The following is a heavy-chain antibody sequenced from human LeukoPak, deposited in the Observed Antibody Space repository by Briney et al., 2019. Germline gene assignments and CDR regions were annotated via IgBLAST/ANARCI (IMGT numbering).Heavy chain of an antibody. CDR2: INPISGGT. J-gene: IGHJ4*02. CDR1: GYTFTGYY. CDR3: ARVRFGDYSDY. D-gene: IGHD3-10*01. V-gene: IGHV1-2*02. Sequence: ASVPVSRQASGYTFTGYYMHWVRQPPGKGLAWMGWINPISGGTNYAHKFQGRVTMATDTSISAAYMERSRLRSDDTAVYCCARVRFGDYSDYGGQGTLVTVSS.